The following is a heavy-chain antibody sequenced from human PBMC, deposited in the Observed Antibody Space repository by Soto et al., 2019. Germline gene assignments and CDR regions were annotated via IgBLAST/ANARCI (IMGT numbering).Heavy chain of an antibody. J-gene: IGHJ5*02. CDR1: GFTFDDNG. CDR2: INWNGGST. CDR3: ARFLTHDYGDYVRQHPNWFDP. D-gene: IGHD4-17*01. V-gene: IGHV3-20*01. Sequence: GGSLRLSCAASGFTFDDNGMSWVRQAPGKGLEWVSGINWNGGSTGYAESVKGRFTISRDNAKNSLYLQMNSLRAEDTALYHCARFLTHDYGDYVRQHPNWFDPWGQGTLVTVSS.